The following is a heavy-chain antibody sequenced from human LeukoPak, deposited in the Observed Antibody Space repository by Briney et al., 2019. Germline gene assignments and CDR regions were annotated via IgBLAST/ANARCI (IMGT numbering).Heavy chain of an antibody. V-gene: IGHV3-21*01. CDR2: ISSSSYI. CDR3: ARGDGATPPDAFDI. Sequence: GGSLRLSCAASGFTFSSYSMNWVRQAPGKGLQWVSSISSSSYIYYADSVKGRFTISRDNAKNSLYLQMNSLRGEDTAVYYCARGDGATPPDAFDIWGQGTMVTVSS. CDR1: GFTFSSYS. J-gene: IGHJ3*02. D-gene: IGHD3-10*01.